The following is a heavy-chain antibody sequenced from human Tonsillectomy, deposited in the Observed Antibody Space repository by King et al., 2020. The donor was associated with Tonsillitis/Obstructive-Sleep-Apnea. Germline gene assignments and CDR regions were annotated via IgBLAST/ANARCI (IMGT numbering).Heavy chain of an antibody. D-gene: IGHD3-9*01. CDR1: GYTFTSYD. Sequence: EQLVQYGAEVKKPGASVKVSCKASGYTFTSYDMHWVRQAPGQGLEWMGIINPSGGSTSYAQKFQGRVTMTRDTSTSTVYMELSSLRSEDTAVYYCARDHVLTYYDILTGPYYFDYWGQGTLVTVSS. CDR2: INPSGGST. CDR3: ARDHVLTYYDILTGPYYFDY. J-gene: IGHJ4*02. V-gene: IGHV1-46*01.